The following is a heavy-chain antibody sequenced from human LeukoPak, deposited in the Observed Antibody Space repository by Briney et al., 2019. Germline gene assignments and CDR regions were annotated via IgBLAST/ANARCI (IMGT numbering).Heavy chain of an antibody. CDR3: ASSRGISWHFDY. V-gene: IGHV3-48*03. Sequence: GGSLRLSCAASGFTFSSYEMNWVRQAPGKGLEGVSYISSSGSTIYYADSVKGRFTISRDNAKNSLYLQMNSLRAEDTAVYYCASSRGISWHFDYWGQGTLVTVSS. D-gene: IGHD6-13*01. J-gene: IGHJ4*02. CDR2: ISSSGSTI. CDR1: GFTFSSYE.